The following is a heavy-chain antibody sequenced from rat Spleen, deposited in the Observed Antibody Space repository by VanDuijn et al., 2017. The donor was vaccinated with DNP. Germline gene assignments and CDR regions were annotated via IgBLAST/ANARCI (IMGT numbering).Heavy chain of an antibody. CDR3: ASNQWGEYYFDY. CDR1: GFTFSDYN. CDR2: IVYDGSRT. V-gene: IGHV5S10*01. Sequence: EVQLVESGGGLVQPGRSLKLSCAASGFTFSDYNMAWVRQAPKKGLEWVATIVYDGSRTYYRDSVKGRFTSSRDNAKSTLYLQMDILRSEDTATYYCASNQWGEYYFDYWGQGVMVTVSS. J-gene: IGHJ2*01. D-gene: IGHD1-1*01.